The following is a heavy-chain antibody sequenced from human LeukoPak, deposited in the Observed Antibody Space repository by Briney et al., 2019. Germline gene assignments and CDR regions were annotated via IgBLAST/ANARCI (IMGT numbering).Heavy chain of an antibody. V-gene: IGHV4-39*07. CDR2: IYYSGST. CDR1: GGSISSSSYY. Sequence: PSETLSLTCTVSGGSISSSSYYWGWIRQPPGKGLEWIGSIYYSGSTYYNPSLKSRVTISVDTSKNQFSLQLNSVTPEDTAVYYCARGAWSSSWSGDHAFDIWGQGTMVTVSS. D-gene: IGHD6-13*01. J-gene: IGHJ3*02. CDR3: ARGAWSSSWSGDHAFDI.